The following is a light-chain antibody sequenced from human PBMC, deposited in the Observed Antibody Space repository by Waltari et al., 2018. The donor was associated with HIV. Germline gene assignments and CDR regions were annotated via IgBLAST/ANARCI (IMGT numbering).Light chain of an antibody. J-gene: IGKJ4*01. CDR3: QQCADRPPS. CDR2: GAS. CDR1: QNFYSC. Sequence: EIVLTQSPATLSLSPGERATLSCTASQNFYSCLVWYQQRSGQAPRLLLYGASNWATGIPARFSGSGSGTDFTLSISSLEAEDFAVYYCQQCADRPPSFGGGTEVEIK. V-gene: IGKV3-11*01.